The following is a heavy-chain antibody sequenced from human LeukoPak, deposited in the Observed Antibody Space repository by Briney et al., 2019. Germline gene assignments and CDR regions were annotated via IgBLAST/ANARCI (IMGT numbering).Heavy chain of an antibody. CDR1: GYTFTSYD. CDR2: MNPNSGNT. J-gene: IGHJ4*02. Sequence: RWASVKVSCKASGYTFTSYDISWVRQATGQGLGWMGYMNPNSGNTGYAQKFQGRVTITSDTSISTAYMELSSLRSEDTAVYYCAREGSDYWGQGTLVTVSS. V-gene: IGHV1-8*03. CDR3: AREGSDY.